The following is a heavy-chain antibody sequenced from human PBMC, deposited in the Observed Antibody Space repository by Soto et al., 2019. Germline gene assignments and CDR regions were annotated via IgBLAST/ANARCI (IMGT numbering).Heavy chain of an antibody. CDR3: AHRHRASGGLFDY. Sequence: QITLKESGPTLVKPTQTLTLTCTFSGFSLDTSGVAVGWIRQPPGKGLERLSVIYWDDDKRSSPSLRSRLTITKDTSKNQVVLKMTNMDPADTATYYCAHRHRASGGLFDYWGQGTLVTVSS. CDR2: IYWDDDK. J-gene: IGHJ4*02. CDR1: GFSLDTSGVA. D-gene: IGHD3-10*01. V-gene: IGHV2-5*02.